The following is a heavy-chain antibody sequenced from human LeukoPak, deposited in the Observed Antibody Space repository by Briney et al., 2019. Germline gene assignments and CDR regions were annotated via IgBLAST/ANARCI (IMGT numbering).Heavy chain of an antibody. CDR3: ARGEYGEVDY. CDR2: IYYSGST. CDR1: GGSISSYY. D-gene: IGHD3-10*01. Sequence: SETLSLTCTVSGGSISSYYWSWIRQPPGKGLEWIGYIYYSGSTNYNPSLKSRVTISVDTSKNQFSLKLSSVTAADTVVYYCARGEYGEVDYWGQGTLVTVSS. J-gene: IGHJ4*02. V-gene: IGHV4-59*01.